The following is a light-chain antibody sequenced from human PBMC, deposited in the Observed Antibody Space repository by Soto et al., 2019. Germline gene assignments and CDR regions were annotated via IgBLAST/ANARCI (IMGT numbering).Light chain of an antibody. CDR2: GNT. CDR1: SSNIGADYD. Sequence: QLVLTQPPSVSGAPGQRVTISCTGSSSNIGADYDVHWYQQLPGTAPKLLIYGNTNRPSGVPDRFSGSKSGTSASLAITGLQAEDEADYYCQSYDSSLSGYVFGTATKLTVL. J-gene: IGLJ1*01. CDR3: QSYDSSLSGYV. V-gene: IGLV1-40*01.